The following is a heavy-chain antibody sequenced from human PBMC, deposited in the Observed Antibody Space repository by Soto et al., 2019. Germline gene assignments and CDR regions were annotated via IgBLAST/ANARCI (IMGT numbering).Heavy chain of an antibody. Sequence: QITLKESGPTLVKPTQTLTLTCTLSGFSLSTTGVAVGWIRKPPGKALDLLARIYWDDDKRYSPSLKNRLTITKDTSKNQVVLTMTNMDPVDTATYYCALSPGIAAAFDYWGQGTLVTVSS. CDR1: GFSLSTTGVA. J-gene: IGHJ4*02. V-gene: IGHV2-5*02. CDR3: ALSPGIAAAFDY. CDR2: IYWDDDK. D-gene: IGHD6-13*01.